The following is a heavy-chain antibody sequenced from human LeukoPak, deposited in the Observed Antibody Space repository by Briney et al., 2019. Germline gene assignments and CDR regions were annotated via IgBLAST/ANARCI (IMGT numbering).Heavy chain of an antibody. CDR3: VKGPRPDITVAHTAEK. V-gene: IGHV3-23*01. D-gene: IGHD6-19*01. Sequence: PGGSLILSCAASGFTFINYAMSWVRQVPGRGLEWVSTITGRGDSTYVADSVKGRVTISRDNSKNSLLLQMNSVRAEDTAVYYCVKGPRPDITVAHTAEKWGQGTLVTVSS. CDR2: ITGRGDST. CDR1: GFTFINYA. J-gene: IGHJ4*02.